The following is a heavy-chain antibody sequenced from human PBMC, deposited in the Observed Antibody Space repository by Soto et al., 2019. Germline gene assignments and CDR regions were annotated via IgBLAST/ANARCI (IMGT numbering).Heavy chain of an antibody. Sequence: GSVKVSFKSSGYPFTGYYMHLVRQAAGQGLEWMGWINPTSGGTNCAQKLQGWVTMTRDTSISTAYMDLSRPRSDDTAVYYCARDSAGPGDFDYWGQGTLVTVSS. CDR2: INPTSGGT. CDR3: ARDSAGPGDFDY. CDR1: GYPFTGYY. V-gene: IGHV1-2*04. D-gene: IGHD6-25*01. J-gene: IGHJ4*02.